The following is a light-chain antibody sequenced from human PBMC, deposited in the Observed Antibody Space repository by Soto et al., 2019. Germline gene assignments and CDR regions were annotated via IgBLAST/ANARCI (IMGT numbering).Light chain of an antibody. V-gene: IGKV1-5*01. J-gene: IGKJ1*01. CDR3: QQYNTYPLT. CDR2: DAS. CDR1: QNIDSW. Sequence: DIQMAQSPSTLSASVGERVTITCRASQNIDSWLAWYQHKPGKAAKVLIYDASSLEPGVPSRFSGSGSATDFSLTISSLRPDDFATYYCQQYNTYPLTFGQVTNVEIK.